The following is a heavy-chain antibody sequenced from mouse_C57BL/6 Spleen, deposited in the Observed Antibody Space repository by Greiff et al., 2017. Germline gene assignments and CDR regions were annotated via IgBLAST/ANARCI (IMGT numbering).Heavy chain of an antibody. CDR1: GYTFTDYN. CDR2: INPTNGGT. Sequence: EVQLQQSGPELVKPGASVKIPCKASGYTFTDYNMDWVKQSHGKSLEWIGEINPTNGGTIYNQKFKGKATLTVDKSSSTAYMELRSLTSEDTAVYYCARDGITNWYFDVWGTGTTVTVSS. J-gene: IGHJ1*03. V-gene: IGHV1-18*01. CDR3: ARDGITNWYFDV. D-gene: IGHD1-1*01.